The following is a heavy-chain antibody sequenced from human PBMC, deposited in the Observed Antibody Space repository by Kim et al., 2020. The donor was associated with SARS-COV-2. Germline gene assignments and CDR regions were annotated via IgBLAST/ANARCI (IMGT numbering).Heavy chain of an antibody. CDR2: IYYSGST. CDR1: GGSVSSGSYY. Sequence: SETLSLTCTVSGGSVSSGSYYWSWIRQPPGKGLEWIGYIYYSGSTNYNPSLKSRVTISVDTSKNQFSLKLSSVTAADTAVYYCARGNRDGYNSFDYWGQG. D-gene: IGHD5-12*01. V-gene: IGHV4-61*01. CDR3: ARGNRDGYNSFDY. J-gene: IGHJ4*02.